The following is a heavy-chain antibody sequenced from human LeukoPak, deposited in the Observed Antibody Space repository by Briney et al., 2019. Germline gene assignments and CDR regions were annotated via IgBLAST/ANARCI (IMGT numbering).Heavy chain of an antibody. D-gene: IGHD3-22*01. V-gene: IGHV4-59*08. CDR2: IYYSGST. CDR3: ARRGYYDSSGLYYFDY. J-gene: IGHJ4*02. Sequence: SETLSLTCTVSGGSISSYYWSWIRQPPGKGLEWIGYIYYSGSTNYNPSLKSRVTISVDTSKNQFSLKLSSVTAADTAVYYCARRGYYDSSGLYYFDYWGQGTLVTVSS. CDR1: GGSISSYY.